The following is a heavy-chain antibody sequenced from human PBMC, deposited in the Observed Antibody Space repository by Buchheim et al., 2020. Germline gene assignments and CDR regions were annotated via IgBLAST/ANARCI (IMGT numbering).Heavy chain of an antibody. J-gene: IGHJ4*02. Sequence: EVQLVESGGGLVQPGGSLRLSCAASGFTLSSYWMVWVRQAPGKGLLYVSDLNGDGSTTRYADSVRGRFTISRDNAKNTLYLQMTSLRVEDTAVYYCVRDKDRSFDYWGQGTL. V-gene: IGHV3-74*01. CDR3: VRDKDRSFDY. CDR2: LNGDGSTT. CDR1: GFTLSSYW.